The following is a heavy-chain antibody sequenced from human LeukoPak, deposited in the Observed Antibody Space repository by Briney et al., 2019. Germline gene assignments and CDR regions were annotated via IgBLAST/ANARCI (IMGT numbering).Heavy chain of an antibody. CDR1: GFTFSSYW. D-gene: IGHD2-8*01. J-gene: IGHJ4*02. Sequence: GGSLRLSCAASGFTFSSYWIHWVRQVPGKGLVWVSRIHGDGRTTTYADSVKGRFTVSRDNAKNTLYLQMNSLRAEDTAVYYCARDNGENYHTAFDYWGQGTLVTVSS. V-gene: IGHV3-74*01. CDR3: ARDNGENYHTAFDY. CDR2: IHGDGRTT.